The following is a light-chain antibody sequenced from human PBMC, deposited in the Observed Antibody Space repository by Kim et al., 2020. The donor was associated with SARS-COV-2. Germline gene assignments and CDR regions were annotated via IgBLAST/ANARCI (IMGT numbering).Light chain of an antibody. J-gene: IGKJ1*01. V-gene: IGKV1-5*01. CDR3: QQYDPWT. CDR1: QSVSGW. Sequence: DIQMTQSPSTLSASVGDRVSITCRASQSVSGWLAWYQQKPGRAPKVLIYDAFTLESGVPSRFSGSGSGTEFTLTISSLQPDDFATYYCQQYDPWTFGQGTKVDIK. CDR2: DAF.